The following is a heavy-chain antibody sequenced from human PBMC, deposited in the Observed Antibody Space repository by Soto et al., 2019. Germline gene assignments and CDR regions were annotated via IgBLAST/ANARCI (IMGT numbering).Heavy chain of an antibody. D-gene: IGHD3-16*01. J-gene: IGHJ4*02. CDR1: GLTFQNHA. Sequence: GGSLRLSCTASGLTFQNHAMSWVRQAPGKGLEWVSVVSGNSGSTYYADSVRGRFTISRDNSKNTLYLQMNSLRAEDTALYYCARDPRAASRSYYFDYWGQGALVTVSS. CDR2: VSGNSGST. V-gene: IGHV3-23*01. CDR3: ARDPRAASRSYYFDY.